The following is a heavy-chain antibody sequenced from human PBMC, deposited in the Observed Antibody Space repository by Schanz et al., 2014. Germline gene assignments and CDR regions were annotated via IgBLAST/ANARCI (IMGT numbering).Heavy chain of an antibody. D-gene: IGHD2-2*01. Sequence: VQLVESGGGLVQPGRSLRLSCAASGFTFSSYGMHWVRQAPGKGLEWVAVIRYDGRNKNFVESVKGRFTISRDNAKNSLFLQMNSLSAEDTAVYYCAKVAPAATYLDSWGLGTLVTVSS. CDR3: AKVAPAATYLDS. V-gene: IGHV3-33*03. J-gene: IGHJ4*02. CDR1: GFTFSSYG. CDR2: IRYDGRNK.